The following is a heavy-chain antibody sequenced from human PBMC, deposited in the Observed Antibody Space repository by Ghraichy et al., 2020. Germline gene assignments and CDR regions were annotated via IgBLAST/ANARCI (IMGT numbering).Heavy chain of an antibody. CDR2: IRQDGNKR. Sequence: AGSLRLSCEASGFAFNTYWMNWVRQAPGKGLEWVANIRQDGNKRNYVDSVKGRFTISRDNAKNSLYLQMNTLTADDTAVYYCARGLNYYDSTDYFFEYWGQGILVTVSS. V-gene: IGHV3-7*03. D-gene: IGHD3-22*01. CDR3: ARGLNYYDSTDYFFEY. J-gene: IGHJ4*02. CDR1: GFAFNTYW.